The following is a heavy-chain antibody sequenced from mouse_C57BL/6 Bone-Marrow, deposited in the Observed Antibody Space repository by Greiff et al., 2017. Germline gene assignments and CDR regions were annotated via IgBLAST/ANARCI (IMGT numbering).Heavy chain of an antibody. D-gene: IGHD1-1*01. CDR2: IDPENGDT. CDR1: GFNIKDDY. Sequence: VQLQQSGAELVRPGASVKLSCTASGFNIKDDYMHWVQQRPEQGLEWIGWIDPENGDTEYASKFQGKATITADTSSNTAYLQLSSLTSEDTAVYYCTTFYGSSYLRYFDVWGAGTTVTVSA. V-gene: IGHV14-4*01. CDR3: TTFYGSSYLRYFDV. J-gene: IGHJ1*01.